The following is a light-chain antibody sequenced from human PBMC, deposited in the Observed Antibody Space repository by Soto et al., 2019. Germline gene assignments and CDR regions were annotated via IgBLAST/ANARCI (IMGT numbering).Light chain of an antibody. Sequence: QSVLTQPRSVSGSPGQSVTISCTGTSSDVGGYNYVSWYQQHPGKAPKLMIYDVSKRPSGVPDRFSGSKSGNTASLTISGLQAEDEADYYCCSYAGSYNYVFGTGTKVTGL. CDR2: DVS. J-gene: IGLJ1*01. V-gene: IGLV2-11*01. CDR3: CSYAGSYNYV. CDR1: SSDVGGYNY.